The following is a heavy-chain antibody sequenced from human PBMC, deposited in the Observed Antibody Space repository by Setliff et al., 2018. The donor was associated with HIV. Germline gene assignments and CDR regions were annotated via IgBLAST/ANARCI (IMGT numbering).Heavy chain of an antibody. CDR1: GGSISSSSYY. CDR3: ARDLYSSGWCGLYYYGMDV. Sequence: SETLSLTCTVSGGSISSSSYYWGWIRQPPGKGLEWIGSIYYSGSTYYNPSLKSRVTISVDTSKNQFSLKLSSVTAADTAVYYCARDLYSSGWCGLYYYGMDVWGQGTTVTVSS. D-gene: IGHD6-19*01. J-gene: IGHJ6*02. CDR2: IYYSGST. V-gene: IGHV4-39*07.